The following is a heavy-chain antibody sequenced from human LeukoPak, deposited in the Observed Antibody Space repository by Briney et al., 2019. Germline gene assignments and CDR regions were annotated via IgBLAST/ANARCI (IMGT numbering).Heavy chain of an antibody. D-gene: IGHD2-21*02. CDR1: EFTFGSYW. CDR3: ARDSSPYCGDDYYFDAFDL. V-gene: IGHV3-7*03. J-gene: IGHJ3*01. Sequence: GGSLRLSCAASEFTFGSYWMTWVRQAPGKGLEWVANINRDGSKNHFVDSVKGRFTISRDNAKNFLYLQMNSLRAEDTAVYFCARDSSPYCGDDYYFDAFDLWGQGTMVTVSS. CDR2: INRDGSKN.